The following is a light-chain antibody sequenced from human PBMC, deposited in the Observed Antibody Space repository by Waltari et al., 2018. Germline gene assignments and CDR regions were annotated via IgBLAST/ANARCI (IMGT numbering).Light chain of an antibody. V-gene: IGLV3-27*01. Sequence: SFELTQTSSLSVSPGPTVRITCSGDVLANKSARWFQQKPGQAPILIISKDTERPSGIPERFSGSSSGTTVTLTISGAQVEDEADYYCYSAADNDLGVFGGGTKLTVL. CDR1: VLANKS. J-gene: IGLJ3*02. CDR3: YSAADNDLGV. CDR2: KDT.